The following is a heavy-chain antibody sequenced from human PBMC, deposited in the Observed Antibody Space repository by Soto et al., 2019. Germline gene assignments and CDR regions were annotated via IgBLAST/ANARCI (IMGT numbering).Heavy chain of an antibody. CDR2: ISSSSSTI. V-gene: IGHV3-48*01. D-gene: IGHD3-3*01. CDR1: GFNFSSYS. Sequence: GGSLRLSCAASGFNFSSYSMNWVRQAPGKGLEWVSYISSSSSTIYYADSVKGRFTISRDNAKNSLYLQMNSLRAEDTAVYYCARQVTIFGVVIIEHCFDPWGQGTLVTVSS. J-gene: IGHJ5*02. CDR3: ARQVTIFGVVIIEHCFDP.